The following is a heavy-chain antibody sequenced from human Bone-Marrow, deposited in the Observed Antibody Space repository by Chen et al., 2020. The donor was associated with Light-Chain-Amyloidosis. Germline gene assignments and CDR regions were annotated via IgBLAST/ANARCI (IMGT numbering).Heavy chain of an antibody. CDR3: ARSPAGYYGSGSYYYFDF. V-gene: IGHV4-59*01. CDR2: IFYTGST. CDR1: GGSIINYF. J-gene: IGHJ4*02. Sequence: QVHLQESGPGLVKPSETLSLTCSVSGGSIINYFWSCMRQPPGKGLDWIGCIFYTGSTNDNSSLKSRVTISVDTSKNQLSLKLNSVTAADTAVYYCARSPAGYYGSGSYYYFDFWGQGTLVTVSS. D-gene: IGHD3-10*01.